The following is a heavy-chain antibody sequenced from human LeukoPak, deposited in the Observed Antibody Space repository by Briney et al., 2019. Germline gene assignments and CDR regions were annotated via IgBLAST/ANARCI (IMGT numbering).Heavy chain of an antibody. CDR1: GLTFDDHA. CDR2: ICGNGGST. Sequence: GGSLRLSCAASGLTFDDHAMHWVRQAPGKGLEWVSLICGNGGSTYYADSVKGRFTISRDNSKNTLYLQMNSLRAEDTAVYYCAKSSVVVAPAEYFQHWGQGTLVTVSS. D-gene: IGHD2-15*01. J-gene: IGHJ1*01. CDR3: AKSSVVVAPAEYFQH. V-gene: IGHV3-43*02.